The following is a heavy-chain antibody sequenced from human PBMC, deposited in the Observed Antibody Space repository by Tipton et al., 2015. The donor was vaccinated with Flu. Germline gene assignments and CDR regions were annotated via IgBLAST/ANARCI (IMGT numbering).Heavy chain of an antibody. CDR3: ARGRYYYGSGSYYNPGYYYYMDV. CDR1: GGSISSYY. V-gene: IGHV4-59*01. J-gene: IGHJ6*03. D-gene: IGHD3-10*01. Sequence: TLSLTCTVSGGSISSYYWSWIRQPPGKGLEWIGYIYYSGSTNYNPSLKSRVTISVDTSKNQFSLKLSSVTAADTAVYYCARGRYYYGSGSYYNPGYYYYMDVWGKGTTVPVSS. CDR2: IYYSGST.